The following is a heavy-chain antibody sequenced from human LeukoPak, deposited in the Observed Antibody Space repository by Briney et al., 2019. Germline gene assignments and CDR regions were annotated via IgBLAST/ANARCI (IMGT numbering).Heavy chain of an antibody. CDR3: ARADYDFWSGYYYNWFDP. CDR2: ISAYNGNT. J-gene: IGHJ5*02. D-gene: IGHD3-3*01. Sequence: ASVKVSCKASGYTFTSFAISWVRQAPGQGLEWLGWISAYNGNTGYAQKFQGRVTITRNTSISTAYMELSSLRSEDTAVYYCARADYDFWSGYYYNWFDPWGQGTLVTVSS. V-gene: IGHV1-8*03. CDR1: GYTFTSFA.